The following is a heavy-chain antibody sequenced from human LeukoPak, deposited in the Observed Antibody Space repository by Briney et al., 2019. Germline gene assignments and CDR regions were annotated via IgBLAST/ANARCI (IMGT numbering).Heavy chain of an antibody. CDR1: GITFRNYG. D-gene: IGHD5-18*01. CDR3: ASVWRALGYTIDY. J-gene: IGHJ4*02. Sequence: GGSLRLSCAASGITFRNYGMHWVRQAPGKGLEWVAIIWYDGSNKYYADFVKGRFTISRDNSKNTLYLQMNSLRVEDTAVYYCASVWRALGYTIDYWGQGTQVAVSS. CDR2: IWYDGSNK. V-gene: IGHV3-33*01.